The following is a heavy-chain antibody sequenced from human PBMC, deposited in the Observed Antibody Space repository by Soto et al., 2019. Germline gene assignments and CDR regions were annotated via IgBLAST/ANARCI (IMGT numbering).Heavy chain of an antibody. CDR3: ARDRDWDLDY. D-gene: IGHD2-21*02. Sequence: ASVKVSCKASGYSFTTYGMTWVRQAPGQGLEWMGWISTDKGNTKYAQNFQSRATLTTDTSTSTAYMELRSLRSDDTAVYYCARDRDWDLDYWGQGTLVTVS. V-gene: IGHV1-18*01. J-gene: IGHJ4*02. CDR1: GYSFTTYG. CDR2: ISTDKGNT.